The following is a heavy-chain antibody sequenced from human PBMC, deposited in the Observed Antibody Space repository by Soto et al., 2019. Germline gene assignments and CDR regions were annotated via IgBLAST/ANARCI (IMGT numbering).Heavy chain of an antibody. CDR2: ISSSCSYI. J-gene: IGHJ6*02. Sequence: VGSLRLSGAASGFTFSSYSMNWVRQARGKGLEWVSSISSSCSYIYYADSVKGRFTISRDNAKISLYLQMNSLRAEDTAVYYCASLYSSSWYYYYGMDVWGQGTTVTVSS. CDR3: ASLYSSSWYYYYGMDV. V-gene: IGHV3-21*01. D-gene: IGHD6-13*01. CDR1: GFTFSSYS.